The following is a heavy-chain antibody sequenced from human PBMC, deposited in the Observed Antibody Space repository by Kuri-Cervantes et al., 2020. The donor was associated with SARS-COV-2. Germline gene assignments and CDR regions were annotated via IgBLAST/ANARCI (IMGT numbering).Heavy chain of an antibody. D-gene: IGHD1-26*01. CDR1: GFTFSNYW. Sequence: ETLSLTCAASGFTFSNYWMHWVRQAPGKGLVWVSRTNTDGSSTSYAGSVKGRFTISRDNAKNTLYLQMNSLRAEDTAVYYCARAFLRGGSDYWGQGTLVTVSS. CDR2: TNTDGSST. V-gene: IGHV3-74*01. CDR3: ARAFLRGGSDY. J-gene: IGHJ4*02.